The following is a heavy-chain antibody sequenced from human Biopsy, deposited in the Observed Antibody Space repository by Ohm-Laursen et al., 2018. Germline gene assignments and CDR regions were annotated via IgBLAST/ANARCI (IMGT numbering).Heavy chain of an antibody. CDR1: GDPVSIGSFY. D-gene: IGHD6-19*01. J-gene: IGHJ4*02. Sequence: TLSLICAVSGDPVSIGSFYWTWIRQPPGQGLEYIGYIYDRRSPANYNPSLESRVTMSVDMPKNQVSLKLSSVTAADTAIYYCARGMRSSGWPYFDSWGQGTLVTVSS. V-gene: IGHV4-61*01. CDR2: IYDRRSP. CDR3: ARGMRSSGWPYFDS.